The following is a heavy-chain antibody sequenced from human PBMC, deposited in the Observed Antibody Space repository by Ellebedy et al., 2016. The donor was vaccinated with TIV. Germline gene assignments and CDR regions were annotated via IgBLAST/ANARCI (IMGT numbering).Heavy chain of an antibody. D-gene: IGHD6-13*01. V-gene: IGHV3-11*01. CDR1: GFTFSDYY. CDR2: ISSSGSTI. Sequence: GESLKISXAASGFTFSDYYMSWIRQAPGKGLEWVSYISSSGSTIYYADSVKGRFTISRDNAKNSLYLQMNSLRAEDTAVYYCARDSGYREQQLVLPAYFDYWGQGTLVTVSS. J-gene: IGHJ4*02. CDR3: ARDSGYREQQLVLPAYFDY.